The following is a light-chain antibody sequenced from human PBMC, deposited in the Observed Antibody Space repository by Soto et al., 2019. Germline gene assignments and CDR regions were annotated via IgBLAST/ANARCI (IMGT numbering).Light chain of an antibody. CDR1: SSDIGNYNL. CDR2: EGT. Sequence: QSVLTQPASVSGSPGQSITISCTGTSSDIGNYNLVSWYQQHPGKAPKLMIYEGTKRPSGVSYRFSGSKSGNTASLTISGLQAEDEGDYYCCSYTSSTAFVFGGGTKLTVL. J-gene: IGLJ3*02. V-gene: IGLV2-23*03. CDR3: CSYTSSTAFV.